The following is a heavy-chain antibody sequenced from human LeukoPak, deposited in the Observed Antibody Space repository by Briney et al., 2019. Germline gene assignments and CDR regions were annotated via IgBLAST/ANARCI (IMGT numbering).Heavy chain of an antibody. V-gene: IGHV3-23*01. CDR1: GFTFSSYA. CDR3: AKPQVLPPKWFDP. J-gene: IGHJ5*02. CDR2: ISGSGGTT. Sequence: GGSLRLSCAASGFTFSSYAMSWVRQAPGKGLEWVSAISGSGGTTYYADSVKGRFTISRDNSKNTLYLQMYSLRAEDTAVYYCAKPQVLPPKWFDPWGQGTLVTVSS.